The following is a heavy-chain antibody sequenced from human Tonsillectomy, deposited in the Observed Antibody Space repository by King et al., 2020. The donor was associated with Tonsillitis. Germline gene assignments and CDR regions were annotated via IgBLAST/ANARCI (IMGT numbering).Heavy chain of an antibody. CDR2: IWYDGSNK. V-gene: IGHV3-33*01. J-gene: IGHJ3*02. D-gene: IGHD2/OR15-2a*01. CDR3: ARSIQSANSDAFDI. CDR1: GFTFSSYG. Sequence: HVQLVESGGGVIQPGRSLRLSCAASGFTFSSYGMHWARQAPGKGLEWVAAIWYDGSNKYYVESVKGRFTISRDNSKNILYLQMDSLRAEDTAMYHCARSIQSANSDAFDIWGQGTMVTVSS.